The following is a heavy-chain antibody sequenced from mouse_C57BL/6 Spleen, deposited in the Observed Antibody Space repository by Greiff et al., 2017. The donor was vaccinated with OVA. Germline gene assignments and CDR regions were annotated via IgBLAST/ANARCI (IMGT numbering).Heavy chain of an antibody. Sequence: VQLVESGPGLVAPSQSLSITCTVSGFSLTSYGVSWVRQPPGKGLEWLGVIWGDGSTNDHSALISRLSISKENSKSQVFLKLNSLHTDDTATYYCANPRNYGSSFWFAYWGQGTLVTVSA. J-gene: IGHJ3*01. CDR3: ANPRNYGSSFWFAY. CDR2: IWGDGST. D-gene: IGHD1-1*01. CDR1: GFSLTSYG. V-gene: IGHV2-3*01.